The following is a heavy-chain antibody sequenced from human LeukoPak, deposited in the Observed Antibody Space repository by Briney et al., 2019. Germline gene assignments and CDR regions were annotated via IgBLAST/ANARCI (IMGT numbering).Heavy chain of an antibody. CDR1: GGSISSGSYY. J-gene: IGHJ4*02. D-gene: IGHD6-13*01. V-gene: IGHV4-61*02. CDR3: ARDSSSSWSADFDY. Sequence: SETLSLTCTVSGGSISSGSYYWSWIRQPAGKGLEWIGRIYNSGTTNYNPSLKSRVTILVDTSKNLFSLKLPSVTAADTAVYYCARDSSSSWSADFDYWGQGTLVTVSS. CDR2: IYNSGTT.